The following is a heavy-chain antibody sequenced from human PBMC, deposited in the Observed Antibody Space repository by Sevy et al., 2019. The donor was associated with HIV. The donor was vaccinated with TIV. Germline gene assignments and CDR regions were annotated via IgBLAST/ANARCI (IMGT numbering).Heavy chain of an antibody. D-gene: IGHD7-27*01. CDR3: ARDKNWGYDS. CDR1: GDSVSNNIAA. Sequence: SQTLSLTCAISGDSVSNNIAAWNWIRQSPSRGLEWLGRTYYKSEWYNDYAVSVRGRIVISPDTSKNQFSLQLNSVTPDETAVYYCARDKNWGYDSWGQGTLVTVSS. CDR2: TYYKSEWYN. V-gene: IGHV6-1*01. J-gene: IGHJ4*02.